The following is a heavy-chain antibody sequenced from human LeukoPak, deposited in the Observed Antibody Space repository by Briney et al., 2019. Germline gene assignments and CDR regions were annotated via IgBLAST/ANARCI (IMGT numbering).Heavy chain of an antibody. D-gene: IGHD6-19*01. J-gene: IGHJ4*02. CDR3: ARDLTVAGHFDY. CDR1: GLTFSSYS. V-gene: IGHV3-21*01. CDR2: ISSSSIYI. Sequence: GGALRLSCAVSGLTFSSYSMNWVRQAPGKGLEWVSSISSSSIYIYYADSVKGRFTISRDNAKNSLYLQMNSLRAEDTAVYYCARDLTVAGHFDYWGQGTLVTVSS.